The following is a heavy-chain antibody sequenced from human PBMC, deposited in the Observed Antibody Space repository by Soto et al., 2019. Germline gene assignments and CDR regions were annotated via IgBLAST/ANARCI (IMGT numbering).Heavy chain of an antibody. CDR2: INPSGGST. J-gene: IGHJ6*02. CDR1: GYTFTSYY. V-gene: IGHV1-46*01. CDR3: AREGIVVVPAAHYYGTDV. Sequence: ASVKVSCKASGYTFTSYYMHWVRQAPGQGLEWMGIINPSGGSTSYAQKFQGRVTMTRDTSTSTVYMELSSLRSEDTAVYYCAREGIVVVPAAHYYGTDVWGQGTTVTVSS. D-gene: IGHD2-2*01.